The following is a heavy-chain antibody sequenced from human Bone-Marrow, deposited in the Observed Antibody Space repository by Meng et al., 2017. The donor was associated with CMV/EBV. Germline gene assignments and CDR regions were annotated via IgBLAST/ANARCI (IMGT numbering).Heavy chain of an antibody. CDR3: ARLYYDFWSGYHYYFDY. D-gene: IGHD3-3*01. CDR1: GFAFRNYA. CDR2: IYSGGSST. J-gene: IGHJ4*02. Sequence: GGSLRLSCAASGFAFRNYAMYWVRQAPGKGLEWVSVIYSGGSSTYYADSVKGRFTISRDNSKNTLYLQMNSLRAEDTAVYYCARLYYDFWSGYHYYFDYWGQGTLVTVSS. V-gene: IGHV3-23*03.